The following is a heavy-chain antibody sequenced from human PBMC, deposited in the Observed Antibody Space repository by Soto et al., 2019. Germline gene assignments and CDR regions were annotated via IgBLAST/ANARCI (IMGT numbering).Heavy chain of an antibody. CDR3: ARDAGYYSNDAFDI. D-gene: IGHD3-22*01. CDR2: IKQDGSEK. V-gene: IGHV3-7*01. CDR1: GFTFSSYW. Sequence: EVQLVESGGGLVQPGGSLRLSCAASGFTFSSYWMSWVRQAPEKGLEWVANIKQDGSEKYYVDSVKGRFTISRDNAKNSLYLQMNSLRAEDTAVYYCARDAGYYSNDAFDIWGQGTMVTVSS. J-gene: IGHJ3*02.